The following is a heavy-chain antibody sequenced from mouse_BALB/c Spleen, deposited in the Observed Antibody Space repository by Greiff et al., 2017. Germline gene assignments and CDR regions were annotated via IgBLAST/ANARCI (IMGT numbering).Heavy chain of an antibody. CDR2: ISDGGSYT. CDR3: ARGDYYGSSYGFAY. CDR1: GFTFSDYY. J-gene: IGHJ3*01. V-gene: IGHV5-4*02. Sequence: EVQVVESGGGLVKPGGSLKLSCAASGFTFSDYYMYWVRQTPEKRLEWVATISDGGSYTYYPDSVKGRFTISRDNAKNNLYLQMSSLKSEDTAMYYCARGDYYGSSYGFAYWGQGTLVTVSA. D-gene: IGHD1-1*01.